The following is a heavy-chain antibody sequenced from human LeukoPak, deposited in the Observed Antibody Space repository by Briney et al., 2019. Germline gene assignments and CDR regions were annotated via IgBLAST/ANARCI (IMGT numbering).Heavy chain of an antibody. J-gene: IGHJ3*02. CDR3: ARDLNGAFDI. Sequence: PSETLSLTCTVSGGFISSYYWSWIRRPPGKGLEWIGYIYYSGRTNYNPSLKSRVTISLDTSKKQFSLKLSSVTAADTAVYYCARDLNGAFDIWGQGTMVTVSS. CDR1: GGFISSYY. V-gene: IGHV4-59*01. D-gene: IGHD2-8*01. CDR2: IYYSGRT.